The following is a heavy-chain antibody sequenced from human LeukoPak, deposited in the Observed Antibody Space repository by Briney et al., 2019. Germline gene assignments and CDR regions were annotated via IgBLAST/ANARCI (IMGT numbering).Heavy chain of an antibody. CDR1: GYTFTSYD. V-gene: IGHV1-46*01. Sequence: ASVKVSCKASGYTFTSYDMHWVRQAPGQGLEWMGIIDPSGGSTSYAQIFQGRVTMTRDTSTSTVYMGLSSLRSEDTAVYYCARGGSSWYRGSFQHWGQGTLVTVSS. CDR2: IDPSGGST. J-gene: IGHJ1*01. D-gene: IGHD6-13*01. CDR3: ARGGSSWYRGSFQH.